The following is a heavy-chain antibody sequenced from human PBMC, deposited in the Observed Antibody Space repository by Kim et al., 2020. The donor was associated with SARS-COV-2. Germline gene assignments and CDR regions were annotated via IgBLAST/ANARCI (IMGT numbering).Heavy chain of an antibody. J-gene: IGHJ4*02. CDR3: ARSDSSGYLLDY. CDR2: IHTNTGNP. Sequence: ASVKVSCKASGYTFTTYAIHWVRQAPGQGLEWMGWIHTNTGNPTYAQNFRGRSVLSLDTPVSTAYLHISTLKAEDTAVYYCARSDSSGYLLDYWGQGTLV. CDR1: GYTFTTYA. D-gene: IGHD3-22*01. V-gene: IGHV7-4-1*02.